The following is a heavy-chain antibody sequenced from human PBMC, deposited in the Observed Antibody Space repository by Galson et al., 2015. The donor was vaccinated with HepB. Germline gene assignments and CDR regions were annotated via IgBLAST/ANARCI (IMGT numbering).Heavy chain of an antibody. J-gene: IGHJ4*02. D-gene: IGHD4-17*01. V-gene: IGHV1-46*01. Sequence: SVKVSCKASGYTFTCYYMHWVRQAPGQGLEWMGIINPSGGSTSYAQKFQGRVTMTRDTSTSTVYMELSSLRSEDTAAYYCARVGVPNDYGDLSFDYWGQGTLVTVSS. CDR3: ARVGVPNDYGDLSFDY. CDR2: INPSGGST. CDR1: GYTFTCYY.